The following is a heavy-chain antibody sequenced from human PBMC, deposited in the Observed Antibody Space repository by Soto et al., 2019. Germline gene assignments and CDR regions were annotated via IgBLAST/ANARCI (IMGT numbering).Heavy chain of an antibody. J-gene: IGHJ6*02. Sequence: SVKVSCKASGGTFSSYAISWVRQAPGQGLEWMGGIIPIFGTANYAQKFQGRVTITADESTSTAYMELSSLRSEDTAVYYCARWKTGTGYYYYGMDVWGQGTTVTVSS. CDR1: GGTFSSYA. D-gene: IGHD1-1*01. CDR2: IIPIFGTA. V-gene: IGHV1-69*13. CDR3: ARWKTGTGYYYYGMDV.